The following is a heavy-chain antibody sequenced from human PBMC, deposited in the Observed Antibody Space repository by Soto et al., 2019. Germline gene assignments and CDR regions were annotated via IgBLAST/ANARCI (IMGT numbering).Heavy chain of an antibody. CDR1: GYTFTGYY. CDR3: ARAIGQQLDVRHYYFDY. CDR2: INPNSGGT. V-gene: IGHV1-2*04. Sequence: ASVKVSCRASGYTFTGYYMHWVRQAPGQGLEWMGWINPNSGGTNYAQKFQGWVTMTRDTSISTAYMELSRLRSDDTAVYYCARAIGQQLDVRHYYFDYWGQGTLVTVSS. J-gene: IGHJ4*02. D-gene: IGHD6-13*01.